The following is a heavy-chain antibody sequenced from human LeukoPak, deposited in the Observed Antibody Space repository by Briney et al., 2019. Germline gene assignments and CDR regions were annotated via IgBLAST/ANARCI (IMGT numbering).Heavy chain of an antibody. J-gene: IGHJ4*02. D-gene: IGHD2-15*01. Sequence: PGGSLGLSCAASGFTFSSYAMSWVRQAPGKGLEWVSAISGSGGSTYYADSVKGRFTISRDNSKNTLYLQMNSLRAEDTAVYYCAKAGRIVVVATYDYWGQGTLVTVSS. CDR2: ISGSGGST. CDR3: AKAGRIVVVATYDY. CDR1: GFTFSSYA. V-gene: IGHV3-23*01.